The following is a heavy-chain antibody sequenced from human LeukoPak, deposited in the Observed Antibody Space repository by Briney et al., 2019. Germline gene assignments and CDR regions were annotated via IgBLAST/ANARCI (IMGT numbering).Heavy chain of an antibody. CDR1: GFSLSSYG. D-gene: IGHD1-1*01. CDR3: AKGVHFLDY. CDR2: IKFDGIQE. J-gene: IGHJ4*02. V-gene: IGHV3-33*05. Sequence: GGSLRLSCAASGFSLSSYGMNWVRQAPGKGLEWVGGIKFDGIQEFYADSVKGRFTVSKDTSKNTLHLQMNSLRAEDTAVYYCAKGVHFLDYWGQGTLVTVSS.